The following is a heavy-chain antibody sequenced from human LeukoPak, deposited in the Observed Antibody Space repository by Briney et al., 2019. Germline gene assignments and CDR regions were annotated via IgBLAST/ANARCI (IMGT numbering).Heavy chain of an antibody. V-gene: IGHV3-30-3*01. CDR2: ISYDGSNT. D-gene: IGHD5-24*01. J-gene: IGHJ4*02. Sequence: GGSLRLSCAASGFTFSTYAMHWVRQAPGKGLEWVAVISYDGSNTYYADSVKGRFTISRDNSKNTLYLQMNSPSAEDTAVYYCARSSRWLQLGCDYWGQGTLVTVSS. CDR3: ARSSRWLQLGCDY. CDR1: GFTFSTYA.